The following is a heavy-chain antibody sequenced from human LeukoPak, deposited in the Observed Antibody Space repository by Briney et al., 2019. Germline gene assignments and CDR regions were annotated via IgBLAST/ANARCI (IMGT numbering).Heavy chain of an antibody. Sequence: GASLKLSCAASGYTFTSYGISWVRQAPGQGLEWMGWISAYNSNTNYTQTRQGRVTMTTDTSTSTAYMELSSLRSDDKAVYYCSTHYYSNGSGYYTSDYFDYWGQGTLVTVSS. D-gene: IGHD3-22*01. CDR3: STHYYSNGSGYYTSDYFDY. V-gene: IGHV1-18*01. CDR2: ISAYNSNT. J-gene: IGHJ4*02. CDR1: GYTFTSYG.